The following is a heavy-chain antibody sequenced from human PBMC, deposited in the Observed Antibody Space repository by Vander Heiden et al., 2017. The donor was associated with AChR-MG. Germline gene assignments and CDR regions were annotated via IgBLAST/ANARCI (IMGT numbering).Heavy chain of an antibody. Sequence: QLQLQESGPGLVKPSETLSLTCTVSGGSISSSSYYWGWIRQPPGKGLEWIGSIYYSGSTYYNPSLKRRVTISVDTSKNQFSLKLSSVTAADTAVYYCARTYYCSSTSCYLYNWFDPWGQGTLFTVSS. D-gene: IGHD2-2*01. J-gene: IGHJ5*02. V-gene: IGHV4-39*01. CDR3: ARTYYCSSTSCYLYNWFDP. CDR2: IYYSGST. CDR1: GGSISSSSYY.